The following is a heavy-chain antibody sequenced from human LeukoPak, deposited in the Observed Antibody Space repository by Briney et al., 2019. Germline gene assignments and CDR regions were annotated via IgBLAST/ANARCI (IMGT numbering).Heavy chain of an antibody. J-gene: IGHJ4*02. CDR3: ARVLPVPYLLDS. CDR2: FFQSEKS. V-gene: IGHV4-38-2*01. CDR1: GHSTTRGYY. Sequence: SETLSLTCGISGHSTTRGYYWAWFRQSPGKGLEWIATFFQSEKSFYNASLKSRAIMSLDTSKSQFSLNLTSVTAADTAVYYCARVLPVPYLLDSWGQGTHVTVSS. D-gene: IGHD2/OR15-2a*01.